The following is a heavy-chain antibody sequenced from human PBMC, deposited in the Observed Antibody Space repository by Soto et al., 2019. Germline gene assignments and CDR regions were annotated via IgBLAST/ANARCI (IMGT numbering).Heavy chain of an antibody. CDR1: GYTFTNYG. D-gene: IGHD3-22*01. V-gene: IGHV1-18*04. J-gene: IGHJ4*02. CDR2: INPYNGNT. CDR3: ARVPTDSSGYYKYYFDY. Sequence: VASVKVSCKASGYTFTNYGIIWQRQAPGQGLEWMGWINPYNGNTYYAQRVQGRVTMTTDTSTSTAYMELRSLRSDDTAVYYCARVPTDSSGYYKYYFDYWGQGTLVTVSS.